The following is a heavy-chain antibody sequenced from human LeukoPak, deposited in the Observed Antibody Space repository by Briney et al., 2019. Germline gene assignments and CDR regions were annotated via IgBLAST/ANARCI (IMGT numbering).Heavy chain of an antibody. V-gene: IGHV3-30*02. D-gene: IGHD6-13*01. CDR1: GFTFSSYG. Sequence: GGSLRLSCAASGFTFSSYGRHWVRQAPGKGMEWVTFIRYDGSNKYYADSVKGRFTVSRDNSKNTLYLQMNSLRAEDTAVYYCAKNRHSSSFYYFDYWGQGSLVTVSS. CDR3: AKNRHSSSFYYFDY. J-gene: IGHJ4*02. CDR2: IRYDGSNK.